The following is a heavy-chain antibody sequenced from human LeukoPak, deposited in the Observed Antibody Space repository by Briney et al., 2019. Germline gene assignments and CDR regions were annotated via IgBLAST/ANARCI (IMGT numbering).Heavy chain of an antibody. D-gene: IGHD4-11*01. CDR3: ARTLTPLRTGFDY. J-gene: IGHJ4*02. V-gene: IGHV4-38-2*01. CDR2: IYHGGST. CDR1: GYSISSGYY. Sequence: SETLSLTCSVSGYSISSGYYWGCIRQPPGKGLEWIGSIYHGGSTYCNPSLKSRVSISVDTSKNQFSLRLSSVTAADTAVYYCARTLTPLRTGFDYWGQGTLVTVSS.